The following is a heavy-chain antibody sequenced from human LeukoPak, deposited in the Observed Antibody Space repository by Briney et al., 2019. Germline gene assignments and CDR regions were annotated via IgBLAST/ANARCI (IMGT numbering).Heavy chain of an antibody. Sequence: ASVKVSCKASGYTLTSYGIGWVRQAPGQGLEWMGWISAYNGNTNYAQKLQGRVTMTTDTSTSTAYMELRSLRSDDTAVYYCARDGGQSYDILTGYYNNDWFDPWGQGTLVTVSS. D-gene: IGHD3-9*01. CDR2: ISAYNGNT. V-gene: IGHV1-18*01. CDR3: ARDGGQSYDILTGYYNNDWFDP. CDR1: GYTLTSYG. J-gene: IGHJ5*02.